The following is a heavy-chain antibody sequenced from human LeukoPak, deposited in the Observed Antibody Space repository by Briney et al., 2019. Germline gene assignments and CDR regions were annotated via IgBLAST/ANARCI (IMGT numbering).Heavy chain of an antibody. V-gene: IGHV3-7*04. J-gene: IGHJ4*02. D-gene: IGHD4-17*01. CDR3: ARDKYGAYFDS. Sequence: GGSLRLSCAASGFTVSSYWMDWVRQAPGKGREGVANIKQDGSEKYYVDSVKGRFTISRDKAKDSLYLQMNSLRVEDTAVYYCARDKYGAYFDSWGQGTLVTVSS. CDR2: IKQDGSEK. CDR1: GFTVSSYW.